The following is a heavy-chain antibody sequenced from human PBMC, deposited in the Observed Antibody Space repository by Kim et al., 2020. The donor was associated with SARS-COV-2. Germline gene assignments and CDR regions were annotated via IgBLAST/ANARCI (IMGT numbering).Heavy chain of an antibody. J-gene: IGHJ4*02. CDR3: ARGGYISAWYYFY. V-gene: IGHV3-7*01. D-gene: IGHD6-19*01. Sequence: NVDSVKGRFTIARDNAKNSLYLQMNSLGDEDTALYYCARGGYISAWYYFYWGQGTLVTVSS.